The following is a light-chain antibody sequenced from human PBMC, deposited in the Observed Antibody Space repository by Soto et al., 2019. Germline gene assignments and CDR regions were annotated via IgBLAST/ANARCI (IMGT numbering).Light chain of an antibody. Sequence: EIVLTQSPATLSLSPGERATLSCRASQSVNSYLAWYQQRPGQAPRLLIYDASSRATGIAARFSGSGSGTDFSLTISSLEPEDFAVYYCQQRSDWPRTFDQGTKLE. CDR2: DAS. J-gene: IGKJ2*01. CDR3: QQRSDWPRT. CDR1: QSVNSY. V-gene: IGKV3-11*01.